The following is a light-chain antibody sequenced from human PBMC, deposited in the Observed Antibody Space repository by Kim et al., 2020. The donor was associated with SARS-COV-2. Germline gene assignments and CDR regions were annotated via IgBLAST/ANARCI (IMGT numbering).Light chain of an antibody. J-gene: IGKJ2*03. CDR2: CAS. Sequence: RATFNCKSSQSLFNSSNNKNLLTRYRQKPGQPPELLIYCASTRESGVPDRFSGSGSGTDFTLTISSLRAEDVAVYFCQQYYSSPFSFGQGTKLEI. CDR1: QSLFNSSNNKNL. CDR3: QQYYSSPFS. V-gene: IGKV4-1*01.